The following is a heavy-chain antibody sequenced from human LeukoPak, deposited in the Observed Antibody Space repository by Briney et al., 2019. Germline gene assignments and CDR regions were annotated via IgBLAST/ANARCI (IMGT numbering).Heavy chain of an antibody. J-gene: IGHJ3*02. CDR1: GGSFSGYY. CDR3: ARGRCSSTSCYARARHDAFDI. V-gene: IGHV4-34*01. Sequence: SSETLSLTCAVYGGSFSGYYWSWIRQPPGKGLEWIGEINHSGSTNYNPSLKSRVTISVDTSKNQFSLKLSSVTAADTAVYYCARGRCSSTSCYARARHDAFDIWGQGTMVTVSS. CDR2: INHSGST. D-gene: IGHD2-2*01.